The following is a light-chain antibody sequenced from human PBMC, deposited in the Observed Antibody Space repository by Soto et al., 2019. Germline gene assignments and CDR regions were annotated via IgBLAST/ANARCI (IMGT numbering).Light chain of an antibody. J-gene: IGLJ3*02. CDR3: QSYDSGDGAWV. CDR1: SGNIVSNY. Sequence: NFMLTQPHSVSESPGKTVTISCTRSSGNIVSNYVQWYQQRPGSAPTTVIYEDNQRPSGVPDRLSGSIDSSSNSASLTISGLKTGDEADYYCQSYDSGDGAWVFGGGTKLTVL. CDR2: EDN. V-gene: IGLV6-57*04.